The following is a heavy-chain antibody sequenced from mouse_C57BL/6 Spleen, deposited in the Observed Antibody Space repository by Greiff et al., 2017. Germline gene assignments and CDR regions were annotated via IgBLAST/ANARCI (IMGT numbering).Heavy chain of an antibody. Sequence: QVQLKESGAELARPGASVKMSCKASGYTFTSYTMHWVKQRPGQGLEWIGYINPSSGYTKYNQKFKDKATLTADKSSSTAYMQLSSLTSEDSAVYYCAATVVATPFAYWGQGTLVTVSA. CDR3: AATVVATPFAY. D-gene: IGHD1-1*01. CDR2: INPSSGYT. CDR1: GYTFTSYT. V-gene: IGHV1-4*01. J-gene: IGHJ3*01.